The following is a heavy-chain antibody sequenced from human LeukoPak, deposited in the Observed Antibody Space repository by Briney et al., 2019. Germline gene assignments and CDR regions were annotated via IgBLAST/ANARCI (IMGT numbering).Heavy chain of an antibody. V-gene: IGHV3-23*01. Sequence: GGSLRLSCEGSAFIFSGHWMNWVRQTPGKGLDWVALIGARDGRTYYADPVKGRFTISRDNFKNTLYLQMNSLRAEDTAIYYCAKGLYDYALDVWGQGTAVTVSS. CDR2: IGARDGRT. CDR1: AFIFSGHW. CDR3: AKGLYDYALDV. J-gene: IGHJ6*02.